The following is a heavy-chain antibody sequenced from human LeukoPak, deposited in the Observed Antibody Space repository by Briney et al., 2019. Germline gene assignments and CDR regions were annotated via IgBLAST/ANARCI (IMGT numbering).Heavy chain of an antibody. Sequence: PGGSLRLSCAASGFTFSSYAMHWVRQAPGKGLEWVSAISGSGGSTYYTDSVKGRFTISRDNSKNTLWLQMNSLRAEDTAVYYCAKDGFLLWRGAFDIWGQGTMVTVSS. D-gene: IGHD2-21*01. CDR2: ISGSGGST. J-gene: IGHJ3*02. V-gene: IGHV3-23*01. CDR1: GFTFSSYA. CDR3: AKDGFLLWRGAFDI.